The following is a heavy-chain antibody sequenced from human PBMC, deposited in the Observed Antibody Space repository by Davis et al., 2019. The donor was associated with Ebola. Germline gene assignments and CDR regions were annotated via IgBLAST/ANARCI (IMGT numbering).Heavy chain of an antibody. D-gene: IGHD4-17*01. CDR1: GFTFDDYT. CDR3: TRQPSPLTVTTGFGRSYYYYGMDV. Sequence: GESLKISCAASGFTFDDYTMHWVRQAPGKGLEWVSLISWDGGSTYYADSVKGRFTISRDNSKNSLYLQMNSLRTEDTALYYCTRQPSPLTVTTGFGRSYYYYGMDVWGQGTTVTVSS. CDR2: ISWDGGST. J-gene: IGHJ6*02. V-gene: IGHV3-43*01.